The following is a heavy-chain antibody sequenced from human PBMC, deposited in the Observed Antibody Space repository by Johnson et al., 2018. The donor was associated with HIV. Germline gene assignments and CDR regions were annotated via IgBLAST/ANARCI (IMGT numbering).Heavy chain of an antibody. V-gene: IGHV3-30*04. J-gene: IGHJ3*01. D-gene: IGHD1-1*01. CDR2: ISFDGGTK. CDR3: SREGKWNPTVGFVV. Sequence: QVQLVESGGGVVQPGRSLRLSCAASGFTFGSYAMHWVRQAPGKGLEWVALISFDGGTKYYADSVKGRFIISRDNSKDTLHLHMNSLRPEDTAVYFCSREGKWNPTVGFVVWGQGTIATVSS. CDR1: GFTFGSYA.